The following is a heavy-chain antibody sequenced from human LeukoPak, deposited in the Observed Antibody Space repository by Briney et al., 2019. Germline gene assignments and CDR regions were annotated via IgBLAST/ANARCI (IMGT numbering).Heavy chain of an antibody. CDR2: INGSGGST. CDR3: ATYYDFWSGYWFHY. CDR1: GFTFSSYA. J-gene: IGHJ4*02. V-gene: IGHV3-23*01. D-gene: IGHD3-3*01. Sequence: GGSLRISCAASGFTFSSYAMSWVRQAPGKGLEWVSAINGSGGSTYYADSVKGRFTISRDNSKNTLYLQMNSLRAEDTAVYYCATYYDFWSGYWFHYWGQGTLVTVSS.